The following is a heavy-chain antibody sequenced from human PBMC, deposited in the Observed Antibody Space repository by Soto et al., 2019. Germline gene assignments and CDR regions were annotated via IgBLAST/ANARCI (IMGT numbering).Heavy chain of an antibody. V-gene: IGHV4-39*02. CDR3: ARDYYDSSGYLGDFDY. J-gene: IGHJ4*02. CDR2: IYYSGST. CDR1: GGSISSSSYY. Sequence: PSETLSLTCTVSGGSISSSSYYWGWIRQPPGKGLEWIGSIYYSGSTYYNPSLKSRVTISVDTSKNQFSLKLSSVTAADTAVYYCARDYYDSSGYLGDFDYWGQGTLVTVSS. D-gene: IGHD3-22*01.